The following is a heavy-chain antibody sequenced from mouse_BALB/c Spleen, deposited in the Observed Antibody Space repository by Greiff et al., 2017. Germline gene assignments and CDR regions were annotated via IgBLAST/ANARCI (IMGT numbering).Heavy chain of an antibody. J-gene: IGHJ3*01. CDR2: INPSTGYT. D-gene: IGHD2-4*01. Sequence: QVQLQQSGAELAKPGASVKMSCKASGYTFTSYWMHWVKQRPGQGLEWIGYINPSTGYTEYNQKFKDKATLTADKSSSTAYMQLSSLTSEDSAVYYFARSCDYDGFAYWGQGTLVTVSA. V-gene: IGHV1-7*01. CDR1: GYTFTSYW. CDR3: ARSCDYDGFAY.